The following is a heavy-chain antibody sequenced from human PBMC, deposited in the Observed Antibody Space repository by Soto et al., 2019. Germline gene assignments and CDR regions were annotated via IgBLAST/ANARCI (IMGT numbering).Heavy chain of an antibody. CDR1: GFSLSTTGVA. CDR2: VYWDDDK. Sequence: QITLKESGPPLVKPTQTLTLTCTFSGFSLSTTGVAVGWIRQPPGKALEWLALVYWDDDKRYSPSLKSRLTITKDTSKNQVVLTMPNMDPVDAAAYYGALHLTAVGYFDYWGQGTLVTVSS. CDR3: ALHLTAVGYFDY. V-gene: IGHV2-5*02. D-gene: IGHD4-17*01. J-gene: IGHJ4*02.